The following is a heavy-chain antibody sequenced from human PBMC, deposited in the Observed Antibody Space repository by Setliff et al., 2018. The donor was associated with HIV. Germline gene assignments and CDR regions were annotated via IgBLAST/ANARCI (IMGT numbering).Heavy chain of an antibody. CDR2: IIPIFGTA. CDR1: GGTFSTYA. D-gene: IGHD4-4*01. V-gene: IGHV1-69*06. Sequence: SVKVSCKASGGTFSTYAISWVRQAPGQGLEWMGRIIPIFGTANYAQKFQGRVTITADKSTSTAYMELSSLRSEDTAVYYCARDAFDYTAYYYSYMDVWGKGTTVTVSS. CDR3: ARDAFDYTAYYYSYMDV. J-gene: IGHJ6*03.